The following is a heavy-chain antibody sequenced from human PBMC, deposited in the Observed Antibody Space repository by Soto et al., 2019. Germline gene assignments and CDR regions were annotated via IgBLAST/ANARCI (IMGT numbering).Heavy chain of an antibody. CDR3: ARQVRVQYSSSFGGEFDY. J-gene: IGHJ4*02. Sequence: SETLSLTCTVSGGSISSYYWSWIRQPPGKGLEWIGYIYYSGSTNYNPSLKSRVTISVDTSKNQFSLKLSSVTAADTAVYYCARQVRVQYSSSFGGEFDYWGQGTLVTVSS. CDR2: IYYSGST. D-gene: IGHD6-13*01. V-gene: IGHV4-59*08. CDR1: GGSISSYY.